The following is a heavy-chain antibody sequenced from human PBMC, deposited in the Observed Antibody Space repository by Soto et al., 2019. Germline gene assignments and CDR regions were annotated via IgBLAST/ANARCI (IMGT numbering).Heavy chain of an antibody. V-gene: IGHV3-30*18. CDR2: ISYDGSNK. J-gene: IGHJ5*02. CDR3: AKDRPWFDP. CDR1: GFTFSSYG. Sequence: QVQLVESGGGVVQPGRSLRLSCAASGFTFSSYGMHWVRPAPGKGLEWVAVISYDGSNKYYADSVKGRFTISRDNSKNTLYQQMNSLRAEDTAVYYCAKDRPWFDPWGQGTLVTVSS.